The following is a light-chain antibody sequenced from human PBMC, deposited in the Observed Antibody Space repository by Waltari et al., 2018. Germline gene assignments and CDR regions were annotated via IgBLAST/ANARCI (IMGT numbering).Light chain of an antibody. V-gene: IGLV2-14*01. CDR3: SSFTSSSSYV. Sequence: QSALTQPASVSGSPGQSITISCTGTSSDVGGYNYVSWYQQNPGKAPNLMTYDVSKRPAGVSNRFPGSKSGNTASLTISGLQAVYEADYYCSSFTSSSSYVFGTGTKVTVL. CDR2: DVS. CDR1: SSDVGGYNY. J-gene: IGLJ1*01.